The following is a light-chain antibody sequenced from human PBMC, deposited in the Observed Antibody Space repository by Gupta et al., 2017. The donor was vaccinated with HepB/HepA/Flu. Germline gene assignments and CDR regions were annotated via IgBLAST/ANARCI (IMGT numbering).Light chain of an antibody. CDR2: KAS. CDR3: LQYNGFWT. Sequence: DIQMTQFPSTLSASVGDRVTITCRASQSFSTWLAWYQQKPGKATKLLIYKASNLESGVPSRFSGSGSGTEFTLTISSLQPDDFATYYCLQYNGFWTFGQGTRVENK. CDR1: QSFSTW. J-gene: IGKJ1*01. V-gene: IGKV1-5*03.